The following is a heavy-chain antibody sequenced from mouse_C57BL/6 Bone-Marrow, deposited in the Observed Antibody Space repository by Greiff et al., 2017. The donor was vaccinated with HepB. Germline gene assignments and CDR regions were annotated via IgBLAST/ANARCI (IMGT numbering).Heavy chain of an antibody. V-gene: IGHV5-17*01. CDR3: EREGYACYYAMDY. J-gene: IGHJ4*01. Sequence: EVMLVESGGGLVKPGGSLKLSCAASGFTFSDYGMHWVRQAPEKGLEWVAYISSGSSTIYYADTVKGRFTISRDNAKNTLFLQMTSLRSEDTAMYYCEREGYACYYAMDYWGQGTSVTVSA. D-gene: IGHD3-2*02. CDR2: ISSGSSTI. CDR1: GFTFSDYG.